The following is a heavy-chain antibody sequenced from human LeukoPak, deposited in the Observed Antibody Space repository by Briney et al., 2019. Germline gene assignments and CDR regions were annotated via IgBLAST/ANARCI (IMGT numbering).Heavy chain of an antibody. V-gene: IGHV4-39*01. J-gene: IGHJ4*02. D-gene: IGHD6-13*01. CDR2: IYYSGST. CDR3: ARHARDSSTWTPYDFDC. Sequence: SETLSLTCTVSGGSISSSSYYWGWIRQPPGRGLEWIGSIYYSGSTYYNPSFKSRVTISVDTSKNQFSLKLSSVTAADTAVYYCARHARDSSTWTPYDFDCWGQGTLVTVS. CDR1: GGSISSSSYY.